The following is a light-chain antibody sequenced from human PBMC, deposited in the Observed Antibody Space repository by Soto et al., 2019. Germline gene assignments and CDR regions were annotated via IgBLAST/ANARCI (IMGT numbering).Light chain of an antibody. CDR1: VSEVAGYTY. Sequence: ALTQPASVSGSPGQSITISCTGAVSEVAGYTYVSWYQQHPGKGPKVIIYDVSNRPSGVSNRFSGSKSGTTASLTISGLQAEDEADYYCSSFTSILGLFGGGTQLTVL. CDR3: SSFTSILGL. CDR2: DVS. J-gene: IGLJ2*01. V-gene: IGLV2-14*03.